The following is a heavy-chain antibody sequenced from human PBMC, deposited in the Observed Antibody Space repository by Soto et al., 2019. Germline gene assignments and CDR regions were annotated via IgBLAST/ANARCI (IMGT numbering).Heavy chain of an antibody. V-gene: IGHV2-26*04. D-gene: IGHD2-2*01. Sequence: QVTLKESGPVLVKPTETLTLTCTVSGLSPNNDRLGVSCIRQPPGKALEWLAHIFPNDDKSYNTSLKSRLTISKDTCRNQVVLTMTNMDPVDSATYYCAFIEDCSRTDWYLASFDPWGQGTLVTVSS. CDR1: GLSPNNDRLG. CDR3: AFIEDCSRTDWYLASFDP. CDR2: IFPNDDK. J-gene: IGHJ5*02.